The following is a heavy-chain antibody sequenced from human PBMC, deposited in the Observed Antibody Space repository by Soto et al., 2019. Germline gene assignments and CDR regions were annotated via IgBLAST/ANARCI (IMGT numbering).Heavy chain of an antibody. Sequence: QVQLQESGPGLVKPSQTLSLTCTVSGGSISSGGYYWSWIRQHPGKGLEWIGYLYYSGSTYYNPSLKRRVTISVDTSKNQCSLKLSSVTAADPAVYYCASIRLVPAAPIDYWGQGTLVTVSS. CDR1: GGSISSGGYY. CDR2: LYYSGST. J-gene: IGHJ4*02. V-gene: IGHV4-31*03. D-gene: IGHD2-2*01. CDR3: ASIRLVPAAPIDY.